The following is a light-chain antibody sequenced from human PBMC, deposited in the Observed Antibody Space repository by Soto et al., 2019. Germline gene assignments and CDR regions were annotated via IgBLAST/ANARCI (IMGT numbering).Light chain of an antibody. Sequence: QSVLTQPPSASGTPGQRVTISCSGSSSNIGSNTVNWYQHLPGTAPKLLIYSNNQRPSGVPDRFSGSKSGTSASLSISGFQSEDEADYYCAAWDDSLNGPGVVFGGGTQLTV. CDR1: SSNIGSNT. CDR2: SNN. CDR3: AAWDDSLNGPGVV. J-gene: IGLJ2*01. V-gene: IGLV1-44*01.